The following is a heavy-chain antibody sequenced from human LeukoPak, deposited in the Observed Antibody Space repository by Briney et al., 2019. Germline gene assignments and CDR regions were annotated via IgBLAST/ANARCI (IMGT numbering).Heavy chain of an antibody. CDR3: ATPNDSSGYYYNY. CDR1: GYSFTGYY. D-gene: IGHD3-22*01. Sequence: SVKVSCKASGYSFTGYYINWVRQAPGQGLEWMGRIIPILGIANYAQKFQGRVTITADKSTSTAYMELSSLRSEDTAVYYCATPNDSSGYYYNYWGQGTLVTVSS. CDR2: IIPILGIA. J-gene: IGHJ4*02. V-gene: IGHV1-69*02.